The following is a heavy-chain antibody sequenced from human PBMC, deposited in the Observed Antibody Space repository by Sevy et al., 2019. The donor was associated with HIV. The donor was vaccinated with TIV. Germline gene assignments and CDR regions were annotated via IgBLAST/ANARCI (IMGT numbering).Heavy chain of an antibody. D-gene: IGHD2-2*01. CDR3: AKESVVPAAIEYYYYGMDV. CDR1: GFTFDEYA. CDR2: ISWDGAST. Sequence: GGSLRLSCAAAGFTFDEYAMHWVRQAPGKGLEWVSLISWDGASTYYADSVKGRFTISRDNSKNSLYLQMNSLRAEDTALYYCAKESVVPAAIEYYYYGMDVWGQGTTVTVSS. V-gene: IGHV3-43D*04. J-gene: IGHJ6*02.